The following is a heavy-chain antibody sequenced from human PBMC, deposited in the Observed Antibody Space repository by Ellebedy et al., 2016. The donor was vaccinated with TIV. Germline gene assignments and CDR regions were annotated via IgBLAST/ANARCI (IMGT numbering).Heavy chain of an antibody. CDR2: INPNSGGT. CDR3: ARDHCSGGSCYSGNWFDP. D-gene: IGHD2-15*01. Sequence: AASVKVSCKASGYTFTGYYMHWVRQAPGQGLEWMGWINPNSGGTNYAQKFQGWVTMTRDTSISTAYMELSRLRSDDTAVYYCARDHCSGGSCYSGNWFDPWGQGTLVTVSS. J-gene: IGHJ5*02. CDR1: GYTFTGYY. V-gene: IGHV1-2*04.